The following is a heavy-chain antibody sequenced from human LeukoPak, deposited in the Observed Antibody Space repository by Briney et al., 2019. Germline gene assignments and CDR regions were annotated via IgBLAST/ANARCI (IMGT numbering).Heavy chain of an antibody. CDR2: ISSSGSTI. CDR3: ARSIPAGNRR. CDR1: GFTVSSNY. J-gene: IGHJ4*02. V-gene: IGHV3-11*01. D-gene: IGHD2-2*01. Sequence: PGGSLRLSCAASGFTVSSNYMSWIRQAPGEGLEWVSYISSSGSTIDYADSVKGRFTISRDNAKNSLYLQMNSLRAEDTAVYYCARSIPAGNRRWGQGTLVTVSS.